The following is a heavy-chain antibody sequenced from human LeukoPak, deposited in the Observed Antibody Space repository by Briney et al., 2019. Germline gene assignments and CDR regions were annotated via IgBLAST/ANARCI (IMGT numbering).Heavy chain of an antibody. CDR1: GYSFTSYW. D-gene: IGHD3-22*01. J-gene: IGHJ4*02. CDR2: IYPGDSDT. CDR3: ATTSDSSGVAFDY. Sequence: GEALKISWKGSGYSFTSYWIGWVRQMPGKGLEWMGIIYPGDSDTRYSPSFEGQVTISADKSISTAYLQWRSLKASDTPMYYCATTSDSSGVAFDYWGQGTLVTVSS. V-gene: IGHV5-51*01.